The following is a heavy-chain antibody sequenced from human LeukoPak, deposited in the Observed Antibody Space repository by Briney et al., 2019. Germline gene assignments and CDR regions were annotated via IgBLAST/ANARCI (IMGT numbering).Heavy chain of an antibody. J-gene: IGHJ4*02. D-gene: IGHD3-9*01. Sequence: GASVKVSCKASGYTFTSYYMHWVRQAPGQGLEWMGIINPSGGSTSYAQKFQGRVTMTRDTSTSPVYMELSSLGSEDTAVYYCARGVLRYFDWLLPFDYWGQGTLVTVSS. CDR2: INPSGGST. V-gene: IGHV1-46*01. CDR1: GYTFTSYY. CDR3: ARGVLRYFDWLLPFDY.